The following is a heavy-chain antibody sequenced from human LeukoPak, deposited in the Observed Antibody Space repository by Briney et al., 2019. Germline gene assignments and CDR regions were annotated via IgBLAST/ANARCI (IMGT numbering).Heavy chain of an antibody. Sequence: GGSLRLSCAASGFTFDDYAMHWVRQAPGKGLEWVSGISWNSGSIGYADSVKGRFTISRDNAKNSLYLQMNSLRAEDTAVYYCARGPPLFDPWGQGTLVAVSS. J-gene: IGHJ5*02. V-gene: IGHV3-9*01. CDR2: ISWNSGSI. CDR3: ARGPPLFDP. CDR1: GFTFDDYA.